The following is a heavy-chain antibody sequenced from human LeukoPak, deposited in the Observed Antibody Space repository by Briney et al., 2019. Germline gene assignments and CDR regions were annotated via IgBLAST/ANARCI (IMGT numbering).Heavy chain of an antibody. CDR1: GFTFSSYA. J-gene: IGHJ4*02. D-gene: IGHD6-13*01. CDR3: ARARGAAAGPFDY. V-gene: IGHV3-30-3*01. CDR2: ISYDGSNK. Sequence: GGSLRLSCAASGFTFSSYAMHWVRQAPGKGLEWVAVISYDGSNKYYADSVKGRFTISRDNSKNTLYLQMNSLRAEDTAVYYCARARGAAAGPFDYWGQGTLVTVSS.